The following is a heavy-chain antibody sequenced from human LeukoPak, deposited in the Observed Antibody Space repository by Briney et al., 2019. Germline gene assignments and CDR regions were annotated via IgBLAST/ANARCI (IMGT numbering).Heavy chain of an antibody. V-gene: IGHV3-74*03. Sequence: GGSLRLACAASGFTFSTYWMHWVRQAPGKGLVWVSRIKSDGSSIMYADSVRGRFTISRDNAKNTLYLQMNSLRAEDTAVYYCARDLDYGGRSNFDHWGQGTLVTVSS. D-gene: IGHD4-23*01. CDR1: GFTFSTYW. CDR2: IKSDGSSI. CDR3: ARDLDYGGRSNFDH. J-gene: IGHJ4*02.